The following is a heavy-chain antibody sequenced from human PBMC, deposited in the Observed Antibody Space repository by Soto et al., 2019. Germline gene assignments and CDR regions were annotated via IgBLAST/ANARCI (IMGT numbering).Heavy chain of an antibody. D-gene: IGHD6-13*01. CDR2: IYHSGST. Sequence: XLXXTCAVXXXSIXMVGYSWSWIRXXPGKGXXXIGYIYHSGSTHYNPSLKSRVTISVDRSKNQFSLKXSSVTAADTAVYYCARGTAYSSSWYAPYSWFDPWGQGTLVTVSS. J-gene: IGHJ5*02. V-gene: IGHV4-30-2*01. CDR1: XXSIXMVGYS. CDR3: ARGTAYSSSWYAPYSWFDP.